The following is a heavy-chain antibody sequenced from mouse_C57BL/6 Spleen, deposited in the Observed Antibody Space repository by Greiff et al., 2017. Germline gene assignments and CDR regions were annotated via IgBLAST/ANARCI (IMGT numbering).Heavy chain of an antibody. CDR2: IYPGDGDT. CDR3: ARPGDYRLWYCDG. Sequence: QVQLQQSGAELVKPGASVKISCTASGYAFSSYWMNWVKQRPGKGLEWIGQIYPGDGDTNYSGKFKGKATLTADKSSSTAYMQLSSLPSEDSAVDFCARPGDYRLWYCDGWGTGTTVTVSS. CDR1: GYAFSSYW. J-gene: IGHJ1*03. D-gene: IGHD2-4*01. V-gene: IGHV1-80*01.